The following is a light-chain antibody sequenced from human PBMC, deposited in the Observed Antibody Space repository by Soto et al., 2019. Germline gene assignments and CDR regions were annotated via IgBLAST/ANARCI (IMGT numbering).Light chain of an antibody. V-gene: IGKV1-39*01. CDR3: QQSDSTPYT. CDR2: DAS. Sequence: DIKMTQSPSSLSASVGDRVTITCRASQTISTYLNWYQQKPGKAPRLLIYDASSLLSGVPSRFSGSGSGTDFTLTIASLQPEDFSTYYWQQSDSTPYTFGQGTKVDI. J-gene: IGKJ2*01. CDR1: QTISTY.